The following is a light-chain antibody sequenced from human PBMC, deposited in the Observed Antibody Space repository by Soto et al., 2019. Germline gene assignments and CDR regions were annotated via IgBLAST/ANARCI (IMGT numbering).Light chain of an antibody. V-gene: IGKV1-12*01. Sequence: DIQMTQSPSSVSASVGDKVTITCRASQGISSWLAWYQHKPGEAPKLLVYAASRLQTGVPSRFSGSGSGTEFTLTISSLQPEDFATYFCQQANSFPPTFGPGTKVDIK. CDR2: AAS. J-gene: IGKJ3*01. CDR3: QQANSFPPT. CDR1: QGISSW.